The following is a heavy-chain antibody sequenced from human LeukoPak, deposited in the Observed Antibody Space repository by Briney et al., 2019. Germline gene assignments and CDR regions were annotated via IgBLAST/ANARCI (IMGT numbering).Heavy chain of an antibody. J-gene: IGHJ4*02. CDR3: FLAPPDYYDSSGYYRYFDY. CDR2: INPNSGGT. V-gene: IGHV1-2*02. Sequence: ASVKVSCKASGYTFTGYYMHWVRPAPGQGLEWMGWINPNSGGTNYAQKFQGRVTMTRDTSTSTVYMELSSLRSEDTAVYYCFLAPPDYYDSSGYYRYFDYWGQGTLVTVSS. D-gene: IGHD3-22*01. CDR1: GYTFTGYY.